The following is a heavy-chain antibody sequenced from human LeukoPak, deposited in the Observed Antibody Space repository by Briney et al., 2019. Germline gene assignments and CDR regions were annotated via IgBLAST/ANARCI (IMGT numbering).Heavy chain of an antibody. J-gene: IGHJ3*02. Sequence: PSETPSLTCAVYGGSFSSYYWGWIRQPPGKGLEWIGSIYYSGSTYYNPSLKSRVTISVDTSKNQFSLKLSSVTAADTAVYYCAREDDPDAFDIWGQGTMVAVSS. CDR1: GGSFSSYY. CDR2: IYYSGST. V-gene: IGHV4-39*07. CDR3: AREDDPDAFDI.